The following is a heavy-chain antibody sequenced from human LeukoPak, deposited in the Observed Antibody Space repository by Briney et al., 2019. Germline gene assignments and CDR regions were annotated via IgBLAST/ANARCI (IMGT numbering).Heavy chain of an antibody. Sequence: GGSLRLSCAASGFTFRTYAMHWVRQAPGKGLEYVSAISNSGDSTYYADSVKGRFTISRDNSKNTLYLQMGSLRVEDMAMYYCARGPYWFESSRYSYFFDYWGQGTLVTVSS. CDR2: ISNSGDST. CDR3: ARGPYWFESSRYSYFFDY. CDR1: GFTFRTYA. J-gene: IGHJ4*02. D-gene: IGHD3-22*01. V-gene: IGHV3-64*02.